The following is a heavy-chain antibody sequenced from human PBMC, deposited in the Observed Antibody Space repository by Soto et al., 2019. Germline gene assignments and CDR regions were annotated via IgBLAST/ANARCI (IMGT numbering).Heavy chain of an antibody. D-gene: IGHD1-1*01. CDR3: ASHGTYDAFDI. J-gene: IGHJ3*02. CDR1: GGSISSYY. V-gene: IGHV4-59*01. Sequence: SSETLSLTCTVSGGSISSYYWSWIRQPPGKGLEWIGYIYYSGSTNYNPSLKSRVTISVDTSKNQFSLKLSSVTAADTAVYYCASHGTYDAFDIWGQGTMVTVSS. CDR2: IYYSGST.